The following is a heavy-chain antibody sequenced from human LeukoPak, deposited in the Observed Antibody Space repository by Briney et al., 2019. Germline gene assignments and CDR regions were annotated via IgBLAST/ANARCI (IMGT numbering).Heavy chain of an antibody. J-gene: IGHJ6*03. CDR3: ARDVAGYESYYYYYYYMDV. CDR1: GFTFSSYW. D-gene: IGHD5-12*01. V-gene: IGHV3-7*01. Sequence: GGSLRLSRAASGFTFSSYWMSWVRQAPGKGLEWVANIKQDGSEKYYVDSVKGRFTISRDNAKNSLYLQMNSLRAEDTAVYYCARDVAGYESYYYYYYYMDVWGKGTTVTVSS. CDR2: IKQDGSEK.